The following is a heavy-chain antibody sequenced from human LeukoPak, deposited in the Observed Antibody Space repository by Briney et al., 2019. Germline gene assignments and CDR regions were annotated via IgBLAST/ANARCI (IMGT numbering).Heavy chain of an antibody. V-gene: IGHV3-23*01. CDR2: ISGSGSST. J-gene: IGHJ4*02. D-gene: IGHD3-10*01. Sequence: GGSLRLSCAASGFTFSSYGMMWVRQAPGKGLEWASGISGSGSSTYYADSVKGRFTISRDNSKNTLYLQVNSLRVEDTALYYCARRDYYSGSYADYWGQGTLVTVSS. CDR3: ARRDYYSGSYADY. CDR1: GFTFSSYG.